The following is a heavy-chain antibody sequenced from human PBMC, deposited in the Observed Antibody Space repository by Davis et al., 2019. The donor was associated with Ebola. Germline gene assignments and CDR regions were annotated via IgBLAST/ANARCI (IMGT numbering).Heavy chain of an antibody. CDR1: AFTFYSYA. J-gene: IGHJ4*02. CDR2: ITASGGNT. V-gene: IGHV3-23*01. D-gene: IGHD2-8*01. CDR3: AVPLYTNSRHSLKSSFVS. Sequence: PAGSLRLSCVASAFTFYSYAMHWVRQAPGKGLEWVSGITASGGNTYYADSVKGRFTISRDNSKNTLYLQMISLRAEDTALYFCAVPLYTNSRHSLKSSFVSWGPGTLLTVSS.